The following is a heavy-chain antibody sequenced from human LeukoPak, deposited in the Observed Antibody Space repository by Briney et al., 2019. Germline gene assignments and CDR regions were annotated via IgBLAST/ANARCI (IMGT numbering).Heavy chain of an antibody. CDR1: GFTFSSYG. CDR2: ISYDGSNK. J-gene: IGHJ4*02. CDR3: AKGYSLFPQGAVDY. V-gene: IGHV3-30*18. D-gene: IGHD1-26*01. Sequence: GGSLRLSCAASGFTFSSYGMHWVRQAPGKGLEWVAVISYDGSNKYYADSVKGRFTISRDNSKNTLYLQMNSLRAEDTAVYYCAKGYSLFPQGAVDYWGQGTLVTVSS.